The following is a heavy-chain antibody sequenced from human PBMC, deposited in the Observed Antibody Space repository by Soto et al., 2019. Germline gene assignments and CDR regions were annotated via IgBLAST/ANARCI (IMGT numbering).Heavy chain of an antibody. CDR2: IGTAGDT. V-gene: IGHV3-13*01. Sequence: PGGSLRLSCAASGFTFSSYDMHWVRQATGKGLEWVSAIGTAGDTYYPGSVKGRFTISRENAKNSLYLQMNSLRAEDTAVYYCARPGIAVAGLNPLVYFDYWGQGTLVTVSS. CDR3: ARPGIAVAGLNPLVYFDY. J-gene: IGHJ4*02. CDR1: GFTFSSYD. D-gene: IGHD6-19*01.